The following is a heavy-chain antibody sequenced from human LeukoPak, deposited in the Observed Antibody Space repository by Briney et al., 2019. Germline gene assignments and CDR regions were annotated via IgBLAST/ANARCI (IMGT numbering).Heavy chain of an antibody. Sequence: GGSLRFSCSASGFTFSNYKMNWVRQAPGKGLEWVSSISSSSSYIYYADSMKGRFTVSRDNAKNSLFLQMNSLRAEDTAVYYCARERLVVVGDAYYYYGMDVWGQGTTVTVSS. V-gene: IGHV3-21*01. CDR3: ARERLVVVGDAYYYYGMDV. D-gene: IGHD2-2*01. J-gene: IGHJ6*02. CDR1: GFTFSNYK. CDR2: ISSSSSYI.